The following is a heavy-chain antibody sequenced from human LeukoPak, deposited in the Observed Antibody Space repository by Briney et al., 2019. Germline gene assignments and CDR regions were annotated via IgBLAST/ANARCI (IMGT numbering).Heavy chain of an antibody. D-gene: IGHD3-10*01. CDR2: ISAYNGNT. CDR1: GYTFTSYG. Sequence: GASVKVSCTASGYTFTSYGISWVRQAPGQGLEWMGWISAYNGNTNYAQKLQGRVTMTTDTSTSTAYMELRSLRSDDTAVYYCARTQYYYGSGSYYNPYYFDYWGQGTLVTVSS. V-gene: IGHV1-18*01. J-gene: IGHJ4*02. CDR3: ARTQYYYGSGSYYNPYYFDY.